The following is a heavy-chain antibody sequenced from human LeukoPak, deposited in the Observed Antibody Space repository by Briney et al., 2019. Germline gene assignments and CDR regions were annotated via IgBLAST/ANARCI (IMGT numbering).Heavy chain of an antibody. D-gene: IGHD2-15*01. CDR3: ARGDCSGGSCYSRYYFDY. Sequence: PSETLSLTCTVSGGSISSYYWSWIRQPPGKGLEWIGYIYYSGSTNYNPSLKSRVTISVDTSKHQFSLKLSSVTAADTAVYYCARGDCSGGSCYSRYYFDYWGQGTLVTVSS. V-gene: IGHV4-59*01. J-gene: IGHJ4*02. CDR1: GGSISSYY. CDR2: IYYSGST.